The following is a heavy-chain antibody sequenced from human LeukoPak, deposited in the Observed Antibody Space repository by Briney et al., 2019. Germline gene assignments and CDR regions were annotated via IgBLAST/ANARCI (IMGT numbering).Heavy chain of an antibody. V-gene: IGHV3-9*01. CDR3: AKDSAPGYCSGGSCYPGDGMDV. CDR2: ISWNMGSI. CDR1: GFTFDDYA. Sequence: GGSLRLSCAPSGFTFDDYAMHGVRQARGRGREGVGGISWNMGSIGYADSVKGRFTISRDNAKNSLYLRMNSLRAEDTALYYCAKDSAPGYCSGGSCYPGDGMDVWGQGTTVTVSS. D-gene: IGHD2-15*01. J-gene: IGHJ6*02.